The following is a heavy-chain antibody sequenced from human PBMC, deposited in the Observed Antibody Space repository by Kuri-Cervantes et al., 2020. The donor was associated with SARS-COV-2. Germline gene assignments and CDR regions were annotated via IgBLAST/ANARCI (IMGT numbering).Heavy chain of an antibody. CDR3: ANLCWFGATSVNFDY. D-gene: IGHD4/OR15-4a*01. CDR2: IRYDGSNK. CDR1: GFTFSSYG. J-gene: IGHJ4*02. Sequence: GGSLRLSCAASGFTFSSYGMHWVRQAPGKGLEWVAFIRYDGSNKYYADSVKGRFTISRDNSKNTLYLQMNSLRAEDTAVYYCANLCWFGATSVNFDYWGQGTLVTVSS. V-gene: IGHV3-30*02.